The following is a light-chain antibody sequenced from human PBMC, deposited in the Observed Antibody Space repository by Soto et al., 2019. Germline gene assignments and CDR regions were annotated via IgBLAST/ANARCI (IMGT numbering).Light chain of an antibody. Sequence: EIVMTQSPATLSVSPGERATLSCRASRSVSSNLAWYQQKPGQAPRLLMYGASTRATGIPARFSGSGSGTEFTLTISSLQPEDFATYYCLQNYNSPLTFGGGTKVEIK. CDR1: RSVSSN. CDR2: GAS. CDR3: LQNYNSPLT. J-gene: IGKJ4*01. V-gene: IGKV3-15*01.